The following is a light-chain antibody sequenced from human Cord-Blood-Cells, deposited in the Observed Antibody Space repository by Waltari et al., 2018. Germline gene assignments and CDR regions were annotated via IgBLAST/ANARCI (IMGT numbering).Light chain of an antibody. Sequence: EIVLTQSPATLSLSPGERATLSCRASQSVSSYLAWYKQKPGQAPRLLIYDASNRATGIPARFSGSGSGTDFSLTMSSLEPEDFAVYYCQQRSNWPTFGGGTKVEIK. CDR2: DAS. V-gene: IGKV3-11*01. CDR1: QSVSSY. CDR3: QQRSNWPT. J-gene: IGKJ4*01.